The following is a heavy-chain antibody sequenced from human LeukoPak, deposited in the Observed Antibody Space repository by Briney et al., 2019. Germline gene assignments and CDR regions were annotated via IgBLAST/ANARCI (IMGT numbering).Heavy chain of an antibody. D-gene: IGHD3-10*01. CDR2: IYHSGST. Sequence: PSETLSLTCAVSGGSISSGGYSWSWIRQPPGKGLEWIGYIYHSGSTYYNPSLKSRVTVSVDRSKNQFSLKLSFVTAADTAVYYCARDRGGYGSIDYWGQGTLVTVSS. V-gene: IGHV4-30-2*01. CDR3: ARDRGGYGSIDY. CDR1: GGSISSGGYS. J-gene: IGHJ4*02.